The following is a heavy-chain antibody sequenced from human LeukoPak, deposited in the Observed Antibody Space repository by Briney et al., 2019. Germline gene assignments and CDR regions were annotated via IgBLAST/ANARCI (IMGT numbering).Heavy chain of an antibody. CDR3: ARPLAPYYDSSGYYGDASDI. V-gene: IGHV1-2*02. CDR2: INPNSGGT. J-gene: IGHJ3*02. CDR1: GYTFTGYY. D-gene: IGHD3-22*01. Sequence: ASVKVSCKASGYTFTGYYMHWVRQAPGQGLEWMGWINPNSGGTNYAQKFQGRVTMTRDTSISTAYMELSRLRSDDTAVYYCARPLAPYYDSSGYYGDASDIWGQGTMVTVSS.